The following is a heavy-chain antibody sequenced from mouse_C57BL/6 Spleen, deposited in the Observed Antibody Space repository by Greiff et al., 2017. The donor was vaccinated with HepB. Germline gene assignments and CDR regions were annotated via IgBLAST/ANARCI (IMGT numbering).Heavy chain of an antibody. CDR2: IDPENGDT. V-gene: IGHV14-4*01. Sequence: VQLQQSGAELVRPGASVKLSCTASGFNIKDDYMHWVKQRPEQGLEWIGWIDPENGDTEYASKFQGKATITADTSSISAYLQLSSLTSEDTAVYYCTTGGSLYFDYWGQGTTLTVSS. D-gene: IGHD1-1*01. CDR1: GFNIKDDY. CDR3: TTGGSLYFDY. J-gene: IGHJ2*01.